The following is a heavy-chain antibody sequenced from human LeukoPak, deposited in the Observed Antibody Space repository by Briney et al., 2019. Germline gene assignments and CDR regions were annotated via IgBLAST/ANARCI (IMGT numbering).Heavy chain of an antibody. D-gene: IGHD3-9*01. CDR3: ARDLGILRYFDWLLTAEDAFDI. CDR2: ISAYNGNT. Sequence: GASVKVSCKASGYTFTSYGISWVRQAPGQGLEWMGWISAYNGNTNYAQKLQGRVTMTTDTSTSTAYMELRGLRSDDTAVYYCARDLGILRYFDWLLTAEDAFDIWGQGTMVTVSS. J-gene: IGHJ3*02. V-gene: IGHV1-18*04. CDR1: GYTFTSYG.